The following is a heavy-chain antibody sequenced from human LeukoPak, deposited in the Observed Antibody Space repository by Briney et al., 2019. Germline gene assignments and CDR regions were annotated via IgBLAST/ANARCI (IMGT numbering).Heavy chain of an antibody. CDR3: TRHTYYEDGFDY. CDR2: IRSKANSYAT. CDR1: GFTFSGSA. J-gene: IGHJ4*02. Sequence: GGSLRLSCAASGFTFSGSAMLWVRQASGKGLEWVGRIRSKANSYATAYAASVKGSFTISRDDSKNTAYLQMNSLKTEDTAVYYCTRHTYYEDGFDYWGQGTLVTVSS. V-gene: IGHV3-73*01. D-gene: IGHD3-22*01.